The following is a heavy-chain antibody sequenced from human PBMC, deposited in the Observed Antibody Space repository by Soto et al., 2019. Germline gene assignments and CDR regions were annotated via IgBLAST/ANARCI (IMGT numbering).Heavy chain of an antibody. CDR2: ISYDGSNK. D-gene: IGHD6-19*01. CDR3: ARDSFLVSGSGWHGSFDY. V-gene: IGHV3-30*03. Sequence: PVGSLRLSCAASGFTFSSYGMHWVRQAPGKGLEWVAVISYDGSNKYYADSVKGRFTISRDNSKNTLYLQMNSLRAEDTAVYYCARDSFLVSGSGWHGSFDYWGQGTLVTVSS. CDR1: GFTFSSYG. J-gene: IGHJ4*02.